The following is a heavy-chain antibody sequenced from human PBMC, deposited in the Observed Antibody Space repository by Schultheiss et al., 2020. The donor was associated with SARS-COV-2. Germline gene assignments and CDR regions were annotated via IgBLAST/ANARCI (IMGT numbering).Heavy chain of an antibody. V-gene: IGHV3-48*02. Sequence: GGSLRLSCAASGFTFSSYSMNWVRQAPGKGLEWVSSISSSSSTIYYADSVKGRFTISRDNAKNSLYLQMNSLRDEDTAVYYCARDLRFLEWLQQLKYNWFDPWGQGTLVTVSS. J-gene: IGHJ5*02. D-gene: IGHD3-3*01. CDR1: GFTFSSYS. CDR2: ISSSSSTI. CDR3: ARDLRFLEWLQQLKYNWFDP.